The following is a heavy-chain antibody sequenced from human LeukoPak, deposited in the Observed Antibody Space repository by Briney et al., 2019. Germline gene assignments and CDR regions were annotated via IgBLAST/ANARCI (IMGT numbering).Heavy chain of an antibody. CDR1: GGSFSGYY. CDR2: INHSGST. V-gene: IGHV4-34*01. Sequence: SETLSLNCAVYGGSFSGYYWSWIRQPPGKGLEWIGEINHSGSTNYNPSLKSRVTISVDTSKNQFSLKLSSVTAADTAVYYCASGGEIVVDYWGQGTLVTVSS. J-gene: IGHJ4*02. D-gene: IGHD5-12*01. CDR3: ASGGEIVVDY.